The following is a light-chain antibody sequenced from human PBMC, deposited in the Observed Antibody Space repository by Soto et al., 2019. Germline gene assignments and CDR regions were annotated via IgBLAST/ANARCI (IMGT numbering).Light chain of an antibody. J-gene: IGLJ1*01. Sequence: QSVLSQPASVSGSPGQSLTIYCTGTSSDVGGYNYVSWYQQYPGKAPKLMIYHVSNRPSGVSNRFSGSKSGNSASLTISGLQPEDEADYYCSSYTSTSTYVFGTGTKVTVL. CDR1: SSDVGGYNY. CDR2: HVS. V-gene: IGLV2-14*01. CDR3: SSYTSTSTYV.